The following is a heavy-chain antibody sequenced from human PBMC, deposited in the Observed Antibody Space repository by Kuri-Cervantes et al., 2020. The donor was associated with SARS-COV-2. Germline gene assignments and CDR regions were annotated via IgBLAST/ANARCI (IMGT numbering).Heavy chain of an antibody. CDR2: IYHSGST. CDR1: GGSISSGGYY. V-gene: IGHV4-30-2*01. Sequence: SCSVSGGSISSGGYYWSWIRQPPGKGLEWIGYIYHSGSTYYNPSLKSRVTISVDRSKNQFSLKLSSVTAADTAVYYCASTMTTVTYPSWYFDYWGQGTLVTVSS. J-gene: IGHJ4*02. CDR3: ASTMTTVTYPSWYFDY. D-gene: IGHD4-11*01.